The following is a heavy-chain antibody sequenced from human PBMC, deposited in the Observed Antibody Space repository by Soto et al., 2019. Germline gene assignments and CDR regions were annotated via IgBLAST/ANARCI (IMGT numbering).Heavy chain of an antibody. CDR3: ARALTYYYDIDY. CDR1: GFTFSSYA. CDR2: ISYDGSRT. V-gene: IGHV3-30*04. D-gene: IGHD3-22*01. J-gene: IGHJ4*02. Sequence: GGSLRLSCAASGFTFSSYAMHWVRQAPGKGLEWVALISYDGSRTTYADSVKGRFTISRDNAKNMLHLQMNSLRAEDTAVYYCARALTYYYDIDYWGQGTLVTVSS.